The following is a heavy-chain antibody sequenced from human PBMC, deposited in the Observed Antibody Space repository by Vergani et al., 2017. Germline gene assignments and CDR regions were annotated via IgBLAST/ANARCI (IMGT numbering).Heavy chain of an antibody. CDR1: GFTLSSHA. CDR3: AKVGGYCSGGSCPIDY. Sequence: QVQLEESGGGVVQPGRSLRLSCAGSGFTLSSHAMHWVRQAPGKGLEWVSVIKSDGRTSYAESVRGRFTISRDTSRNAVYLQMNILRVEDTGVYYCAKVGGYCSGGSCPIDYWGQGTLVTVSS. CDR2: IKSDGRT. D-gene: IGHD2-15*01. J-gene: IGHJ4*02. V-gene: IGHV3-NL1*01.